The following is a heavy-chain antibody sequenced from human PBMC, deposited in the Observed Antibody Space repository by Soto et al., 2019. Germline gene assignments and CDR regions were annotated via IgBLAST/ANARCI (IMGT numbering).Heavy chain of an antibody. V-gene: IGHV4-59*08. D-gene: IGHD3-10*01. CDR3: VRQGVGPLHGLVDV. CDR2: IFYTGST. CDR1: GGSISSSS. J-gene: IGHJ6*02. Sequence: PSETLSLTCTVSGGSISSSSWNWIRQAPGKRLEWIGCIFYTGSTNFNPSLESRVTMSLDRSTKQLSLRLSSVTAADTAMYYCVRQGVGPLHGLVDVWGRGTTVTVSS.